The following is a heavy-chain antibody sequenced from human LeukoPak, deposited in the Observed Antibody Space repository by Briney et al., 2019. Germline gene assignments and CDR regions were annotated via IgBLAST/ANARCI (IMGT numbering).Heavy chain of an antibody. CDR3: ARGVAVAGTSGPYYYGMDV. V-gene: IGHV1-2*04. CDR2: INPNSGGT. J-gene: IGHJ6*04. D-gene: IGHD6-19*01. Sequence: GAPVKVSCKASGYTFTGYYMHWVRQAPGQGLEWMGWINPNSGGTNYAQKFQGWVTMTRDTSISTAYMELSRLRSDDTAVYYCARGVAVAGTSGPYYYGMDVWGKGTTVTVSS. CDR1: GYTFTGYY.